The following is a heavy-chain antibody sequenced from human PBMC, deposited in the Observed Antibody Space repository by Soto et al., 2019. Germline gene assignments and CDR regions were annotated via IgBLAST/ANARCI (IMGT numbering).Heavy chain of an antibody. CDR3: ARLRGGFCSSTRCPGALDI. J-gene: IGHJ3*02. V-gene: IGHV3-7*01. CDR1: GFTFSSYW. D-gene: IGHD2-2*01. Sequence: GVLSLSCAASGFTFSSYWMSWVRQAPGKGLEWVANIKQDGSEEYYVDSVKGRFTISRDNAKNSLYLQMNSLRAEDTAVYYCARLRGGFCSSTRCPGALDIWGPGTMVTVSS. CDR2: IKQDGSEE.